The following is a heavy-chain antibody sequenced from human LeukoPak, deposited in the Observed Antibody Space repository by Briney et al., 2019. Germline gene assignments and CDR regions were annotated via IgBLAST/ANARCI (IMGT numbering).Heavy chain of an antibody. J-gene: IGHJ4*02. D-gene: IGHD6-13*01. V-gene: IGHV3-66*02. CDR2: IYSGGST. CDR3: ARDRSSSWYLDY. Sequence: GGSLRLSCAASGFTVSSNYMSWVRQAPGKGLEWVSVIYSGGSTYYADSVKGRFTISRDNSKNTLYLQMNSLRAGDTAVYYCARDRSSSWYLDYWGQGTLVTVSS. CDR1: GFTVSSNY.